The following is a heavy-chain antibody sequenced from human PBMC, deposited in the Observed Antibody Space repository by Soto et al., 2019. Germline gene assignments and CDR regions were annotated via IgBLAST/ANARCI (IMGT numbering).Heavy chain of an antibody. CDR1: GGSISSYY. CDR3: AREDYGDYVSY. J-gene: IGHJ4*02. D-gene: IGHD4-17*01. Sequence: SETLSLTCTVSGGSISSYYWSWIRQPPGKGLEWIGYIYYSGSTNYNPSLNSRVTISVDTSKNQFSLKLSSVTAADTAVYYCAREDYGDYVSYWGQGTLVTVSS. CDR2: IYYSGST. V-gene: IGHV4-59*08.